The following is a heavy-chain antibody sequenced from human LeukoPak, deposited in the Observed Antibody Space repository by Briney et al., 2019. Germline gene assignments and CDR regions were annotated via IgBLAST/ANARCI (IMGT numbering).Heavy chain of an antibody. D-gene: IGHD1-26*01. V-gene: IGHV4-31*03. CDR1: GGSISSGGYY. J-gene: IGHJ4*02. CDR2: IYYSGST. Sequence: SPQTLSLTCTVSGGSISSGGYYWSWIRQHPGKGLEWIGYIYYSGSTYYNPSLESRITISVDTSKNQFSLKLSSVTAADTAVYYCARDRSYFGSISLWGQGTLVTVSS. CDR3: ARDRSYFGSISL.